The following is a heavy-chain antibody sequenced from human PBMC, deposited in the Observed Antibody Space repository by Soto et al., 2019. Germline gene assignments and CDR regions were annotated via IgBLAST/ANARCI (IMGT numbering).Heavy chain of an antibody. J-gene: IGHJ4*02. V-gene: IGHV1-58*01. CDR3: AADTTVVTPTAF. CDR2: IVVGSGNT. CDR1: GFTTTSPA. D-gene: IGHD2-21*02. Sequence: SGKAASKAPGFTTTSPAVYSLRQSRRQRHEWIGWIVVGSGNTNYAQKFQESVTITRDMSTSTAYMELSSLRSEDTAVYSCAADTTVVTPTAFWGQGTLVTVSS.